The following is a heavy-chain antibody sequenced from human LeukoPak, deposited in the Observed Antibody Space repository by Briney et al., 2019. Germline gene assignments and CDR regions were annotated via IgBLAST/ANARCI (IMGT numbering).Heavy chain of an antibody. Sequence: PGGSLRLSCAASGFTFTNYSMKWVRQAPGKGLEWVSSISSSSIYRYYEDSVKGRFTISRDNAKYSLYLQMNSLRAEDTAVYYCARDGTAAGLYYGMDVWGQGTTVTVSS. CDR1: GFTFTNYS. V-gene: IGHV3-21*01. CDR3: ARDGTAAGLYYGMDV. CDR2: ISSSSIYR. J-gene: IGHJ6*02. D-gene: IGHD6-13*01.